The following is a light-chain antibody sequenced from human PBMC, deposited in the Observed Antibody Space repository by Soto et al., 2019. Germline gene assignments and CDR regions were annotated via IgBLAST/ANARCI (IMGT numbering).Light chain of an antibody. J-gene: IGKJ2*01. V-gene: IGKV1-5*01. CDR1: QSIGRW. CDR2: DAS. CDR3: QQYNSFSPMYT. Sequence: DIPMTQSPSTLSASVGDRVTITCRASQSIGRWLAWYQQKPGKPPKLLIYDASSLESGVPSSFSGSGSGTEFTLTISSLRPDDFATYYCQQYNSFSPMYTFGQGTKLESK.